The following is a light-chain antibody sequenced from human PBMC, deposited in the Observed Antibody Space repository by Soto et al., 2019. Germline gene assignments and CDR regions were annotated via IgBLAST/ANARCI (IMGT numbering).Light chain of an antibody. CDR2: SNN. CDR3: AAWDDSMNGFYV. Sequence: QSVLTQPPSASGTPGQRVTISCSGSYSNIGSNTVDWYQQLPGTAPKLLIYSNNQRPSGVPDRFSGSKSGTSASLAISGLQSEDEADYSCAAWDDSMNGFYVFGTGTKLTVL. CDR1: YSNIGSNT. V-gene: IGLV1-44*01. J-gene: IGLJ1*01.